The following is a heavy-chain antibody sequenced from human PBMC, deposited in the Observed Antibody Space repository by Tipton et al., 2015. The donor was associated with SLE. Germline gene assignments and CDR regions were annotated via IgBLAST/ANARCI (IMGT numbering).Heavy chain of an antibody. CDR1: GYSISSGYY. CDR3: ARSSYYNDASDI. D-gene: IGHD1-26*01. V-gene: IGHV4-38-2*01. Sequence: TLSLTCSVSGYSISSGYYWGWIRQPPGKGLKWIGTIHHSGSTYYNPSLKGRVTISLDTSKNQFSLKVNSVTAADTAVYYCARSSYYNDASDIWGQGTMVTVSS. J-gene: IGHJ3*02. CDR2: IHHSGST.